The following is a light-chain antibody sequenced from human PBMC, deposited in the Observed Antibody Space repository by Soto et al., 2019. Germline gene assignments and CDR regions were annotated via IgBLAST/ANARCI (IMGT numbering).Light chain of an antibody. CDR1: QSVSNNY. J-gene: IGKJ1*01. CDR3: QQYGSLGT. Sequence: EILLTQSPGTLSLSPGERATLSCRASQSVSNNYLAWYQQKPGHAPSLLIYGASNRATGIPDRLSGSGSGTDFTLTISRLEPEDFAVYYCQQYGSLGTFGQGTKVDIK. CDR2: GAS. V-gene: IGKV3-20*01.